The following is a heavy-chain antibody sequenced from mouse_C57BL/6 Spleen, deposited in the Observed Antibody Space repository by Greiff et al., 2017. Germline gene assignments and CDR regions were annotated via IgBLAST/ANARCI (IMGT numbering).Heavy chain of an antibody. J-gene: IGHJ4*01. CDR2: INPGSGGT. Sequence: QVQLQQSGDELVRPGTSVKVSCKASGYAFTNYLIEWVKQRPGQGLEWIGVINPGSGGTNYNEKFKGKATLTADKSSSTAYMQLSSLTSEDSAVXFCARVNGNSYAMDYWGQGTSVTVSS. CDR3: ARVNGNSYAMDY. CDR1: GYAFTNYL. D-gene: IGHD2-1*01. V-gene: IGHV1-54*01.